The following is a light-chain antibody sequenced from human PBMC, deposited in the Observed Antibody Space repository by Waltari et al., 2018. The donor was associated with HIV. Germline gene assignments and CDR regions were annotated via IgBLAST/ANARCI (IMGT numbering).Light chain of an antibody. CDR3: QTWGTSVQGV. CDR1: SSHNSYA. J-gene: IGLJ3*02. CDR2: VNSDGSH. Sequence: QPMLTQSPSASASLGASVKLTCTLSSSHNSYAIVWHQQRSETAPRFLMRVNSDGSHTKGDGSPDRFSGSSSGTDRYLTISSLQSEDEADYYCQTWGTSVQGVFGGGTKLTVI. V-gene: IGLV4-69*01.